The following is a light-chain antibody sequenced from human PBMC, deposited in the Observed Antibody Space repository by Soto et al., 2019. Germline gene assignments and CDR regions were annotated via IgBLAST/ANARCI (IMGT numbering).Light chain of an antibody. Sequence: QSALTQPPSASGSPGQSVTISCTGTSSDVGHYNYVSWYQRHPGKAPKLMVYEDGKRPSGVPHRFSGSKSANTTSLTVSGLQAEDEADYYCSSYAGGNRVFGTGTKVTVL. V-gene: IGLV2-8*01. CDR2: EDG. CDR1: SSDVGHYNY. J-gene: IGLJ1*01. CDR3: SSYAGGNRV.